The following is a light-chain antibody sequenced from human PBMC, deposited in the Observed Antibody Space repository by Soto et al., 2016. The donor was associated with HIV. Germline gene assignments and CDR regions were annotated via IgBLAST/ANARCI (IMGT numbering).Light chain of an antibody. CDR1: QSISTY. V-gene: IGKV1-39*01. J-gene: IGKJ2*01. Sequence: DIQMTQSPSSLSASAGDRVTITCRASQSISTYLNWYQYKPGEVPKLLIYSASTLQRGVPSRFSASGSETDFTLTISSLQPDDFATYYCQQFGNSPYTFGQGTKLEIK. CDR3: QQFGNSPYT. CDR2: SAS.